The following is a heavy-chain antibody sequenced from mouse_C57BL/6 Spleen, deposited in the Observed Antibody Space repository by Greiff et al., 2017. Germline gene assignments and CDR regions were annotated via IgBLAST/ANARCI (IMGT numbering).Heavy chain of an antibody. J-gene: IGHJ2*01. CDR3: TRVYYGSRVNFDY. Sequence: EVKLVESGAELVRPGASVKLSCTASGFNIKDYYMHWVKQRPEQGLEWIGRIDPEDGDTEYAPKFQGKATMTADTSSNTAYLQLSSLTSEDTAVYYCTRVYYGSRVNFDYWGQGTTLTVSS. CDR2: IDPEDGDT. V-gene: IGHV14-1*01. CDR1: GFNIKDYY. D-gene: IGHD1-1*01.